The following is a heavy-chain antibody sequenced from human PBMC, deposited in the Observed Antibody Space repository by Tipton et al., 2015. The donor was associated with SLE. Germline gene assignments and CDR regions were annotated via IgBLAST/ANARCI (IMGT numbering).Heavy chain of an antibody. CDR1: NYSISSGYY. Sequence: TLSLTCSVSNYSISSGYYWAWIRQPPGKGVEWIGEINHRGSTNYNPSLKSRVTISVDTSKNQFSLKLSSVTAADTAVYYCARTPSDSSSWYPYYYYGMDVWGQGTTVTVSS. V-gene: IGHV4-38-2*01. CDR2: INHRGST. J-gene: IGHJ6*02. D-gene: IGHD6-13*01. CDR3: ARTPSDSSSWYPYYYYGMDV.